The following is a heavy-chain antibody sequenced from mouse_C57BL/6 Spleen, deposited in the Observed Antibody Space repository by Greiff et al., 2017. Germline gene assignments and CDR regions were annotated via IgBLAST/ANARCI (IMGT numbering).Heavy chain of an antibody. CDR3: ARNLYYGY. J-gene: IGHJ2*01. Sequence: VQLLQSGPELVKPGASVKISCKASGYAFSSSWMNWVKQRPGKGLEWVGRIYPGDGDTNYNGKFKGKTTLTADKSYSTAYMQISSLTSEDAAVYYCARNLYYGYWGQGTTLTVSS. CDR2: IYPGDGDT. V-gene: IGHV1-82*01. CDR1: GYAFSSSW.